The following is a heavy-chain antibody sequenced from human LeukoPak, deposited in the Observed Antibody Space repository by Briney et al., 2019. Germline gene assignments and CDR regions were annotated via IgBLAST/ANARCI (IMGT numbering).Heavy chain of an antibody. D-gene: IGHD3-10*01. Sequence: GGSLRLSCAASGFTFNNAWMSWVRQAPGKGLEWVGHIKSKTDGGTTEYAAPVKGRFAISRDDSKNTMYLQMNSLKTEDTAVYYCATDQGYGSGSYYWFDPWGQGTLVTVSS. CDR2: IKSKTDGGTT. J-gene: IGHJ5*02. V-gene: IGHV3-15*01. CDR1: GFTFNNAW. CDR3: ATDQGYGSGSYYWFDP.